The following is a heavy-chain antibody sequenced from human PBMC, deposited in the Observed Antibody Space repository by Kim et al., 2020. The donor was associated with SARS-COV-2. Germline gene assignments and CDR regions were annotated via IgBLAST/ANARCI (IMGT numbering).Heavy chain of an antibody. D-gene: IGHD6-6*01. J-gene: IGHJ2*01. V-gene: IGHV4-34*01. CDR3: ARRARRIAARPFDL. CDR2: INHSGST. Sequence: SETLSLTCAVYGGSFSGYYWSWIRQPPGKGLEWIGEINHSGSTNYNPSLKSRVTISVDTSKNQFSLKLSSVTAADTAVYYCARRARRIAARPFDLWGRGTLVTVSS. CDR1: GGSFSGYY.